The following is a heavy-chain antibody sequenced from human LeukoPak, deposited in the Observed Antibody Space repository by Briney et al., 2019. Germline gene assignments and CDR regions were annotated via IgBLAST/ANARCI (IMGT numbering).Heavy chain of an antibody. Sequence: GGSLRLFCAASGVTFSSYSMNWVRQAPGRGLEWVSSISSSSSYIYYADSVKGRFTISRDNSKNTLYLQMNSLRAEDTAVYYCAKEGEGFYYYMDVWGKGTTVTISS. CDR3: AKEGEGFYYYMDV. J-gene: IGHJ6*03. V-gene: IGHV3-21*04. D-gene: IGHD2-21*01. CDR2: ISSSSSYI. CDR1: GVTFSSYS.